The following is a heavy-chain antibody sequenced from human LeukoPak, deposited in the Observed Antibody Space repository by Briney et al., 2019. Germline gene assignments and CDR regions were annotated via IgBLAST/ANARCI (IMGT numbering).Heavy chain of an antibody. Sequence: GGSLRLSCVASGFTFSSYSMNWVRQAPGKGLEWVSSISSSSSYIYYADSVKGRFTISRDNAKNSLYLQMNSLRAEDTAVYYCARGDRDLYCSSTSCYPVLGGQGTLVTVSA. D-gene: IGHD2-2*01. CDR3: ARGDRDLYCSSTSCYPVL. J-gene: IGHJ4*02. CDR1: GFTFSSYS. CDR2: ISSSSSYI. V-gene: IGHV3-21*01.